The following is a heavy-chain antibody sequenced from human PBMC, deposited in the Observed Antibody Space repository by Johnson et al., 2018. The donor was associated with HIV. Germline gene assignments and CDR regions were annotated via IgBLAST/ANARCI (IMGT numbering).Heavy chain of an antibody. CDR2: ISWNSGSI. Sequence: VQLVESGGGLVQPGGSLRLSCAASGFTFDDYAMHWVRQAPGKGLEWVSGISWNSGSIGYADSVKGRFTISRDNAKNSLYLQMNSLRAEDTAVYYCARDDLAFDIWGQGTMVTVSS. CDR3: ARDDLAFDI. J-gene: IGHJ3*02. CDR1: GFTFDDYA. D-gene: IGHD3-3*01. V-gene: IGHV3-9*01.